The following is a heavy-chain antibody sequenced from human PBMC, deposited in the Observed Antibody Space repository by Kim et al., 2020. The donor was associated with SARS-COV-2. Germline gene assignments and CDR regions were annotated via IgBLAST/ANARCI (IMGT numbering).Heavy chain of an antibody. CDR3: ARDLGRVDRIRNDVFNF. V-gene: IGHV3-33*01. Sequence: GGSLRLSCAASGFTVSSCGIHWVRQAPGKGLEWVAVIWFDGSTKFYGDSVKGRFTISRDRSKNTVYLQMSSLRAEDTAVYYCARDLGRVDRIRNDVFNFWGQGTFVTVSS. D-gene: IGHD3-16*01. J-gene: IGHJ3*01. CDR1: GFTVSSCG. CDR2: IWFDGSTK.